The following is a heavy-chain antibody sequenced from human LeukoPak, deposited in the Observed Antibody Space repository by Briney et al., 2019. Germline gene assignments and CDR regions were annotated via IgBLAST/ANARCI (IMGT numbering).Heavy chain of an antibody. CDR3: TRDTGTTGEVKFDP. CDR1: GGSFSGYY. J-gene: IGHJ5*02. V-gene: IGHV4-4*07. D-gene: IGHD4-17*01. Sequence: MSSETLSLTCAVYGGSFSGYYWSWIRQPAGKGLEWIGRIYTSGSTTYNPSLKSRVTMSVDTSKSQFSLNLMSVTAADTAVYYCTRDTGTTGEVKFDPWGQGTLVTVSS. CDR2: IYTSGST.